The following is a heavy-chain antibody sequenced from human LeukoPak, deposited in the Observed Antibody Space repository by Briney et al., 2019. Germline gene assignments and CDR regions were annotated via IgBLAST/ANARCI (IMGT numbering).Heavy chain of an antibody. CDR1: GFTFSSYG. CDR2: IRYDGSNK. V-gene: IGHV3-30*02. Sequence: PGGSLRLSCAASGFTFSSYGMHWVRQAPGKGVEWVAFIRYDGSNKYYADSVKGGFNISRDNSKNTLYLQMNSLRAEDTAVYYCAKVEGYCSSTSCSHFDYWGQGTLVTVSS. D-gene: IGHD2-2*01. CDR3: AKVEGYCSSTSCSHFDY. J-gene: IGHJ4*02.